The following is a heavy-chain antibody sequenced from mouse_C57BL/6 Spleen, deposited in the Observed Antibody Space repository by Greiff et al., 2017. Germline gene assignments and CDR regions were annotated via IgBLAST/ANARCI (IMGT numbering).Heavy chain of an antibody. CDR2: IRGGGST. Sequence: VKLLESGPGLVAPSQSLSITCTVSGFSLTSYGVDWVRQPPGKGLEWLGVIRGGGSTNYNSALMSRMSGSKNNTNIQDFLKRNSRQADDTAMYCCAISYYSKLYYAMDDWGQGTSVTVSS. CDR1: GFSLTSYG. V-gene: IGHV2-9*01. J-gene: IGHJ4*01. CDR3: AISYYSKLYYAMDD. D-gene: IGHD2-5*01.